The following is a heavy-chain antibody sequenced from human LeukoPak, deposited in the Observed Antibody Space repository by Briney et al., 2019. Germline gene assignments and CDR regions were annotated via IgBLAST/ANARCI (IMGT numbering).Heavy chain of an antibody. CDR1: GFTFSDYW. CDR2: IKQDGSQI. D-gene: IGHD3-16*01. V-gene: IGHV3-7*05. Sequence: PGGSLRLSCAASGFTFSDYWMTWVRQAPGKGLEWVANIKQDGSQIYYVGSVNGRFTISRDNAKSSLSLQMNTLRADDTAVYYSARVARFVTAWHGVWEYWGQGTLVTVSS. CDR3: ARVARFVTAWHGVWEY. J-gene: IGHJ4*02.